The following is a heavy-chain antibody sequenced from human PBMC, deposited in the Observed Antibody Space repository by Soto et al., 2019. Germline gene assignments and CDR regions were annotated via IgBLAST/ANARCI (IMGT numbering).Heavy chain of an antibody. Sequence: GGSLRLSCVASGFIFSYYAMHWARQAPGKGLEWVALISPAGTNQYYADSAKGRFTISRDNSKNTLYLQMNSLRPEDTGLYYCARENSRISPRLFQHWGHGTLVTVSS. CDR2: ISPAGTNQ. J-gene: IGHJ1*01. V-gene: IGHV3-30-3*01. CDR3: ARENSRISPRLFQH. CDR1: GFIFSYYA. D-gene: IGHD6-6*01.